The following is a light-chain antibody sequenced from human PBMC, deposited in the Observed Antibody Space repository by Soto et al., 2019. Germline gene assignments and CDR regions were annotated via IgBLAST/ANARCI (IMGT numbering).Light chain of an antibody. CDR3: QQRSEWPRT. J-gene: IGKJ1*01. Sequence: EIVLTQSPATLSLSPGERATLSCRASQSIGSSLAWYQQKPGQAPRLLIYDASSRATGFPARFSGSGSGTDFTFTIGSLEPEDFAVYYCQQRSEWPRTFGQGTKVEIK. V-gene: IGKV3-11*01. CDR2: DAS. CDR1: QSIGSS.